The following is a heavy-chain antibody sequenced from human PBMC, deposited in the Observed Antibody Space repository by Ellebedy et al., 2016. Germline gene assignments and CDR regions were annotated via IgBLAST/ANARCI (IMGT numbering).Heavy chain of an antibody. CDR2: ISAYNGVS. CDR3: ARGANCSGGICFAWFDP. D-gene: IGHD2-15*01. V-gene: IGHV1-18*01. CDR1: GYTFARYG. J-gene: IGHJ5*02. Sequence: ASVKVSCKASGYTFARYGITWVRQAPGQGLEWMGWISAYNGVSNYAQNLKGRVTMSTDTTTTTAYMELRSLRSDDTAVYYCARGANCSGGICFAWFDPWGQGTLVTVSS.